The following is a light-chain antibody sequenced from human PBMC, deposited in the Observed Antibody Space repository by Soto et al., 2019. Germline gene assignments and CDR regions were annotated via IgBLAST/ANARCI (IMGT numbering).Light chain of an antibody. CDR2: SDT. V-gene: IGLV1-44*01. J-gene: IGLJ1*01. Sequence: QSVLTQPPSASGTPGQRVTMSCSGGSSNIGSNTVSWYQHLPGTAPQLLIYSDTQRASGVADRFSGSKSGTSASLAISGLQSDDEADYYGDAWDDRLNGALFGTGTKVTVL. CDR1: SSNIGSNT. CDR3: DAWDDRLNGAL.